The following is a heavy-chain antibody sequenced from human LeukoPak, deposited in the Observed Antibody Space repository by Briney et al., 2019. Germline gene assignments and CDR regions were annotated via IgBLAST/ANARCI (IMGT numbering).Heavy chain of an antibody. V-gene: IGHV4-39*07. CDR3: ARVADCSSTSCYAGAAFDI. J-gene: IGHJ3*02. Sequence: SETLSLTCTVSGGSISSSSYYWGWIRQPPGKGLEWIGSIYYSGSTYYNPSLKSRVTISVDTSKNQFSLKLSSVTAADTAVYYCARVADCSSTSCYAGAAFDIWGQGTMVTVSS. CDR2: IYYSGST. D-gene: IGHD2-2*01. CDR1: GGSISSSSYY.